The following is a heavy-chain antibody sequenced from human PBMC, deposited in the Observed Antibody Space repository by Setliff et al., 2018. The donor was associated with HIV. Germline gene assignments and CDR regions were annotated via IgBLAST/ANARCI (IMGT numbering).Heavy chain of an antibody. D-gene: IGHD2-2*01. CDR3: ARDPGGLYCRSTTCQGGCFDP. CDR1: GGSISSHY. V-gene: IGHV4-59*11. J-gene: IGHJ5*02. CDR2: LYYSGST. Sequence: PSETLSLTCTVSGGSISSHYWSWIRQPPGKGLEWIGSLYYSGSTDYSPSLKSRVSISVDTSKNQLSLKLNSLTAADTAVYYCARDPGGLYCRSTTCQGGCFDPWGQGTLVTAPQ.